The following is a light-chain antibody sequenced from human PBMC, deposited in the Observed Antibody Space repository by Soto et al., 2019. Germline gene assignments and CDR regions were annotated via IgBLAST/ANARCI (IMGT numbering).Light chain of an antibody. CDR3: QQSYDTPFT. Sequence: DIQMTQSPSALSASIGDRVTITCRASQSISSYLHWYQQKPGKAPKLLMYAVSTLQSGVPSRFSGSGSGTDFTLTISSLQPEDFATYYCQQSYDTPFTFGPGTKVDIK. J-gene: IGKJ3*01. CDR1: QSISSY. CDR2: AVS. V-gene: IGKV1-39*01.